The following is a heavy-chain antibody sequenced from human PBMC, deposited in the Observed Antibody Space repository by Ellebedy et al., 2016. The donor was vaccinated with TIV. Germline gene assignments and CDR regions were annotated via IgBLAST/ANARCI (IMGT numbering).Heavy chain of an antibody. Sequence: SETLSLXXTVSGGSISSYYWSWIRQPPGKGLEWIGYIYYSGSTNYNPPLKSRVTISVDTSKNQFSLKLSSVTAADTAVYYCARGPSDDAFDIWGQGTMVTVSS. V-gene: IGHV4-59*01. J-gene: IGHJ3*02. CDR3: ARGPSDDAFDI. CDR2: IYYSGST. CDR1: GGSISSYY.